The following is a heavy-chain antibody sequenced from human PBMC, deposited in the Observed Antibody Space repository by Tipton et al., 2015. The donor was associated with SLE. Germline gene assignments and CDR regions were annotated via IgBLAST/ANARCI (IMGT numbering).Heavy chain of an antibody. CDR1: GGSFSGYY. D-gene: IGHD3-22*01. Sequence: TLSLTCAVYGGSFSGYYWSWIRQPPGKGLEWIGEINHSGSTNYNPSLKSRVTISVDTSKNQFSLKLSSVTAADTAVYYCARDQSTYYYDSSGRDAFDIWGQGTMVTVSS. CDR3: ARDQSTYYYDSSGRDAFDI. V-gene: IGHV4-34*01. J-gene: IGHJ3*02. CDR2: INHSGST.